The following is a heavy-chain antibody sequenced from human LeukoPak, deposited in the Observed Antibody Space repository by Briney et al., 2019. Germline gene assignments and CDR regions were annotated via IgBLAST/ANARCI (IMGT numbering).Heavy chain of an antibody. CDR3: ARDGMGGIKAFDI. D-gene: IGHD3-10*01. V-gene: IGHV3-7*05. Sequence: GGSLRLSCAASGFTFGRYWMSWVRQAPGRGLEWVANIKHDGSQKYYVDSVKGRITISRDNAKNSLYLQMTSLRAEDTAVYYCARDGMGGIKAFDIRGQGTMVTVSS. J-gene: IGHJ3*02. CDR1: GFTFGRYW. CDR2: IKHDGSQK.